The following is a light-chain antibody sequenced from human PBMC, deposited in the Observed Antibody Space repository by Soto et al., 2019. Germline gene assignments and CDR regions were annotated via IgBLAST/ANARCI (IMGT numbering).Light chain of an antibody. CDR3: QQYNNWPQT. CDR2: GAS. CDR1: QSVSSN. Sequence: EIVMTQSPATLSVSPGERATLSCRASQSVSSNLAWYQQKPGQAPRLLIYGASTRATGIPARFSGSGSGTEFPHTISSLQSEDFAVYYCQQYNNWPQTFGQGTKVEIK. J-gene: IGKJ1*01. V-gene: IGKV3-15*01.